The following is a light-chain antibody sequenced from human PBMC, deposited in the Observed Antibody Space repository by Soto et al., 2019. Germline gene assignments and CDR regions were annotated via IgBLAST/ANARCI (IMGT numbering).Light chain of an antibody. CDR3: QSYDSSLSLYV. J-gene: IGLJ1*01. CDR1: SSNIGAGYD. V-gene: IGLV1-40*01. Sequence: QPVLTQPPSVSGAPGQRVTISCTGSSSNIGAGYDVHWYQQLPGTAPKLLIYGNSNRPSGVPDRFSGSKSGTSASLAITGLQAEDEADYYCQSYDSSLSLYVFGTGTKLTV. CDR2: GNS.